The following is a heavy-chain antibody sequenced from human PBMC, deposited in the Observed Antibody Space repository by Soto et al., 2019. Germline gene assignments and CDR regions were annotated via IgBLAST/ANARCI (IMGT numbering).Heavy chain of an antibody. J-gene: IGHJ6*02. V-gene: IGHV1-46*01. CDR2: INPDTGSA. CDR3: ARDTNFALTFHYQGMDV. CDR1: GYTFTRYY. Sequence: QVQLVQSGAEVKKPGASVKVSCKASGYTFTRYYIHWVRQAPGQGLEWKGIINPDTGSASYAQNLQGRVAVTRDTSTNTAYMELSSLGSDDTAVYYCARDTNFALTFHYQGMDVWGQGTTVTVSS. D-gene: IGHD3-16*01.